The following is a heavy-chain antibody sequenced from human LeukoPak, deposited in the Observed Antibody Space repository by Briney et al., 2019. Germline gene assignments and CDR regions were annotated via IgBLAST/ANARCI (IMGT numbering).Heavy chain of an antibody. J-gene: IGHJ6*04. D-gene: IGHD3-9*01. CDR1: GFSLSTSGMC. V-gene: IGHV2-70*11. Sequence: SGPALVKPTQTLTLTCTFSGFSLSTSGMCVSWIRQPPGKALEWLARIDWDDDKYYSTSLKIRLTISKDTSKNQVVLTMTNMDPVDTATYYCTRDDILTGYHMDVWGKGTTVTVSS. CDR2: IDWDDDK. CDR3: TRDDILTGYHMDV.